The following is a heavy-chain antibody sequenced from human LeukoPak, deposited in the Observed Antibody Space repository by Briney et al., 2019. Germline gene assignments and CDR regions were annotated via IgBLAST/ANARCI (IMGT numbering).Heavy chain of an antibody. Sequence: QPGRSLRLSCVASGFTFNSYAMHWVRQAPGEELEYVAVISYDGSDRYYADSVKGRFTISRDNSKNTLYVQMNSLRAEDTVIYYCASQRPGQVDPYYYGMDLWGKGTTVIVSS. CDR1: GFTFNSYA. D-gene: IGHD6-25*01. V-gene: IGHV3-30*04. CDR2: ISYDGSDR. CDR3: ASQRPGQVDPYYYGMDL. J-gene: IGHJ6*04.